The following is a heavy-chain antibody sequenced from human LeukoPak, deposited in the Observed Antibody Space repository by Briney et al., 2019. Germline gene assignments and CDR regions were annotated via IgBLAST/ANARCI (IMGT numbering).Heavy chain of an antibody. CDR3: ARGPRFGELLWHWFDP. D-gene: IGHD3-10*01. CDR2: IYYSGST. V-gene: IGHV4-39*07. Sequence: SETLSLTCTVSGGSISSSGYYWGWIRQPPGKGLEWIGSIYYSGSTYYNPSLKSRVTISEDTSKNQFSLKLRSVTAADTAVYYCARGPRFGELLWHWFDPWGQGTLVTVSS. J-gene: IGHJ5*02. CDR1: GGSISSSGYY.